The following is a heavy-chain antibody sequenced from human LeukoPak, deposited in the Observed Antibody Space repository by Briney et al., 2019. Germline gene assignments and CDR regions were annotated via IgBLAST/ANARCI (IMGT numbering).Heavy chain of an antibody. J-gene: IGHJ4*02. CDR2: IKTRTDGGTT. Sequence: GKXLEXXGGIKTRTDGGTTHFAAPVEDRFTISRDDSKNTLYLQMDSLKTEDTAVYYCITDKLGSGSYYTILDYWGQGTLVTVSS. D-gene: IGHD3-10*01. CDR3: ITDKLGSGSYYTILDY. V-gene: IGHV3-15*01.